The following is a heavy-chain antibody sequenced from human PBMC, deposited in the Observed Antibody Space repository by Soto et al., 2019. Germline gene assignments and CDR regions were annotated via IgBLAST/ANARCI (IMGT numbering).Heavy chain of an antibody. V-gene: IGHV3-21*01. CDR2: ISRSSSYI. Sequence: PGGALRLSCAASGFTLSSYSMNWVRPAPGKGLEWVSSISRSSSYIYYADSVKGRFTISRDNAKNSLYLQMNSLRAEDTAVYYCATSTVAAEYFQHWGQGTLVTVSS. D-gene: IGHD2-15*01. CDR1: GFTLSSYS. J-gene: IGHJ1*01. CDR3: ATSTVAAEYFQH.